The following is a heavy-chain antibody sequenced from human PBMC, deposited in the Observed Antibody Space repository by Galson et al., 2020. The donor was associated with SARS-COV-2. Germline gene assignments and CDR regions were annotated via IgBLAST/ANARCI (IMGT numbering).Heavy chain of an antibody. J-gene: IGHJ4*02. Sequence: GGSLRLSCAASGFTFNNHWMSWVRQAPGKGLEWVANIKEDGSEKYYVDSVEGRFTISRDNAKNSLYLQMDSLKAEDTAAYYCATGLLFDYWGQGALVTVSS. CDR2: IKEDGSEK. CDR1: GFTFNNHW. V-gene: IGHV3-7*03. CDR3: ATGLLFDY.